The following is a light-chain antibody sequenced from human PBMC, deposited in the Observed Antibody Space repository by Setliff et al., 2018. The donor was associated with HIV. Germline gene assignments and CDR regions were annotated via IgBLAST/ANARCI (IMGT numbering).Light chain of an antibody. J-gene: IGLJ2*01. V-gene: IGLV3-21*03. CDR3: QVWDSSSDPRGV. CDR1: NIGSNS. Sequence: SYELTQPPSVSVAPGKTARITCGGNNIGSNSAHWYQQKPGQAPVLVVYDDSDRPAGIPERLSASNSGNTAILTISRVEAEDEADYYCQVWDSSSDPRGVFGGGTKVTVL. CDR2: DDS.